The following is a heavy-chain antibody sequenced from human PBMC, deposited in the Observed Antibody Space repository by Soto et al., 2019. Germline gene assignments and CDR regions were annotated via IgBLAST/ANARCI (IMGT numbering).Heavy chain of an antibody. CDR2: ISSSTFSI. D-gene: IGHD3-22*01. CDR3: ARARRGSAVIGHFDY. CDR1: GFTFSSYG. V-gene: IGHV3-48*02. J-gene: IGHJ4*02. Sequence: LRLSCAASGFTFSSYGMTWVRQAPGKGLEWISYISSSTFSIYYADSVKGRFSVSRDNAKNSLFLQMNSLRDEDTAVYYCARARRGSAVIGHFDYWGQGTLVTVSS.